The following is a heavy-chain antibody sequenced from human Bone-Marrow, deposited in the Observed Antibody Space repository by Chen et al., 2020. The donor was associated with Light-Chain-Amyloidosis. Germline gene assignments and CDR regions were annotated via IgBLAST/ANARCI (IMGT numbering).Heavy chain of an antibody. D-gene: IGHD6-13*01. J-gene: IGHJ3*02. Sequence: QVQLVQSGAEVKKPGASVKVSCKASGYTFTSYYMHWVRQAPGQGLEWMGIINPSGGSTSYAQKFQGRVTMTRDTSTSTVYMELSSLRSEDTAVYYCARGPLLAAAGADGAFDIWGQGTMVTVSS. CDR3: ARGPLLAAAGADGAFDI. V-gene: IGHV1-46*01. CDR1: GYTFTSYY. CDR2: INPSGGST.